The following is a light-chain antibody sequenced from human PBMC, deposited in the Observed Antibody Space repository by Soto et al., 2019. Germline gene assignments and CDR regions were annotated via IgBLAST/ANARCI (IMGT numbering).Light chain of an antibody. V-gene: IGKV1-5*01. J-gene: IGKJ2*01. CDR3: QQYNDYPYT. CDR2: DAS. Sequence: DIPVTQSPSTLSASVGDRVIIACRASQTADKWVAWYQQKPGKAPNVLIYDASRLESGVPSRFSGSGSGTLFTLTISNLQPDDFATDDGQQYNDYPYTFGQGTKVEI. CDR1: QTADKW.